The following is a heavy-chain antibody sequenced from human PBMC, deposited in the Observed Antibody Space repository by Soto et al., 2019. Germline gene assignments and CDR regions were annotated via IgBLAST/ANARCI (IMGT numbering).Heavy chain of an antibody. D-gene: IGHD6-6*01. Sequence: EVQLVESGGGLVQPGGSLRLSCAVTGFTFSLYSMNWVRQAPGKGLEWLSYISTRSNSIYYADSVKGRFTISRDNTQNSMYLQMHSLRDEDTAVYYCARAREPSSYSPFDFWGQGTLVTVSS. CDR3: ARAREPSSYSPFDF. J-gene: IGHJ4*02. CDR1: GFTFSLYS. CDR2: ISTRSNSI. V-gene: IGHV3-48*02.